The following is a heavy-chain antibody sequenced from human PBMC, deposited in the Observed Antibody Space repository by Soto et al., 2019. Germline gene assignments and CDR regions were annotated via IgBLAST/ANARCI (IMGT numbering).Heavy chain of an antibody. D-gene: IGHD3-3*01. CDR1: GYTFTSYY. J-gene: IGHJ6*02. V-gene: IGHV1-46*01. CDR2: INPSGGST. CDR3: ARANFWSAPREGKYYYGMDV. Sequence: ASVKVSCKASGYTFTSYYMHWVRQSPGQGLEWMGIINPSGGSTSYAQKFQGRVTMTRDTSTSTVYMELSSLRSEDTAVYYCARANFWSAPREGKYYYGMDVWGQGTTVTVSS.